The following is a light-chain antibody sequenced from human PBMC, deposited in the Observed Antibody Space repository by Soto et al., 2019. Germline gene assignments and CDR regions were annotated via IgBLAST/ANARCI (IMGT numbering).Light chain of an antibody. Sequence: EIPMSQSPVTLSRSPGDRATLSHRATQRVSSTVAWCQQKPGQAPRILIYGASTRATGIPARFSGSGSETEFTLTISSLQSEDFAVYYCQHYYNWPLTFGGGTKVDIK. CDR1: QRVSST. V-gene: IGKV3-15*01. J-gene: IGKJ4*02. CDR3: QHYYNWPLT. CDR2: GAS.